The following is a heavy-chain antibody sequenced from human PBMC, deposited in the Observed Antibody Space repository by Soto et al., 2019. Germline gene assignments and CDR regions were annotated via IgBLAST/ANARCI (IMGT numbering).Heavy chain of an antibody. CDR3: ARDGLTFGGD. D-gene: IGHD3-16*01. V-gene: IGHV3-21*06. CDR2: ISSSSAYI. J-gene: IGHJ4*02. CDR1: GFTFGSFT. Sequence: EVHLVEAGGGLVKPGESLTLSCAASGFTFGSFTLNRVRQAPGKGLEWVSSISSSSAYIYYAESVKGRFTISRDNARSTLYLQKNSLRLDDTAVYFCARDGLTFGGDWGQGTLVAVSS.